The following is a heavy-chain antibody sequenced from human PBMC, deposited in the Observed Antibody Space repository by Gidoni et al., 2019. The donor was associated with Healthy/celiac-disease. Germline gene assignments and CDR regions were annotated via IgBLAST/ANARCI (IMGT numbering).Heavy chain of an antibody. J-gene: IGHJ4*02. Sequence: EVQLVESGGGLVQPGGSLRLSCAASGFTFSSYYMHWVRQATGKVLEWFSAIGTAGDTYYPGSVKGRFTISRENAKNSLYLQMNSLRAGDTAVYYCARDRGAGFDYWGQGTLVTVSS. CDR1: GFTFSSYY. CDR3: ARDRGAGFDY. V-gene: IGHV3-13*01. D-gene: IGHD6-19*01. CDR2: IGTAGDT.